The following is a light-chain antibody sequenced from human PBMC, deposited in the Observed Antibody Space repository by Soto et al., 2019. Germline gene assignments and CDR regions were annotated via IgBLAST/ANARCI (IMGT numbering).Light chain of an antibody. V-gene: IGKV2-28*01. CDR2: LGS. CDR1: QSLLYSNGYNY. CDR3: MTALPLRT. Sequence: DIVMTQSPLSLPVTPGEPASISCRSSQSLLYSNGYNYLDWYLQKPGQSPQLLIYLGSKVAAGVPDRYRSSGSGNYVTLKISRVEAEDVGGYYGMTALPLRTLGQRTKVEIK. J-gene: IGKJ1*01.